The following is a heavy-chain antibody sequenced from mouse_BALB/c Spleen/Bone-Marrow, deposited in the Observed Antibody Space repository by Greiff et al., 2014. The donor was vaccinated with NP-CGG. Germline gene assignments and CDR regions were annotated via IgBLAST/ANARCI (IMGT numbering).Heavy chain of an antibody. V-gene: IGHV5-6-5*01. CDR2: ISSDGST. CDR1: GFTFSSYA. CDR3: ARGGFRGLDY. J-gene: IGHJ2*01. Sequence: EVQVVESGGGLVKPGGSLKLSCAASGFTFSSYAMSWVRQTPEKRLEWVASISSDGSTYYPDSVKGRFTISRDNARNILYLQMSSLRSEDTAMYYCARGGFRGLDYWGQGTTLTVSS.